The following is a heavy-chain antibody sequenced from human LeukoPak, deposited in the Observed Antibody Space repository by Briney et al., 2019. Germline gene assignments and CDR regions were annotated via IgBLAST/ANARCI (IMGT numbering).Heavy chain of an antibody. Sequence: GGSLRLSCAASGFTFSSHWMSWVRQAPGKGLEWVANIKQDGSEKYYEDSVKGRFTISRDNAKNSLYLQMNSLRAEDAAVYYCARSPDYNYFDYWGQGTLVTVSS. V-gene: IGHV3-7*01. CDR1: GFTFSSHW. D-gene: IGHD4-11*01. J-gene: IGHJ4*02. CDR2: IKQDGSEK. CDR3: ARSPDYNYFDY.